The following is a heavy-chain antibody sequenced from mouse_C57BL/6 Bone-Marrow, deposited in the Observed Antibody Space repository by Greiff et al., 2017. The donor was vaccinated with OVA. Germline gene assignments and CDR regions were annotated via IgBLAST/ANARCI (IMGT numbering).Heavy chain of an antibody. CDR1: GYTFTSYW. CDR3: ARKIYDYDYFDY. D-gene: IGHD2-4*01. J-gene: IGHJ2*01. Sequence: VQLQQPGTELVKPGASVKLSCKASGYTFTSYWMHWVKQRPGQGLEWIGNINPSNGGTNYNETFKSKATLTVDKSSSTAYMQLSSLTSEDSAVYYCARKIYDYDYFDYWGQGTTLTVSS. V-gene: IGHV1-53*01. CDR2: INPSNGGT.